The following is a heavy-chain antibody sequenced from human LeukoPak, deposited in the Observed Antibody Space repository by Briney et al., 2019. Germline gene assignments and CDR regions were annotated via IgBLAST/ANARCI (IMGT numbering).Heavy chain of an antibody. Sequence: GGSLRLSCAASGFTFTSYGMHWVRQAPAKGLEWVGLVTYDGYYKYYSDSLKGRFTISSDTSKNTMYLQMNSLRAEDTAVYYCARDLSPVVRASPMGYWGQGTLVTVSS. CDR3: ARDLSPVVRASPMGY. D-gene: IGHD3-10*01. CDR1: GFTFTSYG. J-gene: IGHJ4*02. CDR2: VTYDGYYK. V-gene: IGHV3-30*03.